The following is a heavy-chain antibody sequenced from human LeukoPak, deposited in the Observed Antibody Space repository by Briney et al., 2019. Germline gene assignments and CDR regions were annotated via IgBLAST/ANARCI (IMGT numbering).Heavy chain of an antibody. CDR1: GYDFITNY. CDR3: AKGFCTGASCYVLDS. CDR2: INPSVGTT. J-gene: IGHJ4*02. Sequence: ASVKVSCKAFGYDFITNYIHRVRQAPGQGLEWMGTINPSVGTTTYGQRFQGRVTMTRETSTTTVYMDLSSLTSEDTAIYYCAKGFCTGASCYVLDSWGQGTLVTVSS. V-gene: IGHV1-46*01. D-gene: IGHD2-15*01.